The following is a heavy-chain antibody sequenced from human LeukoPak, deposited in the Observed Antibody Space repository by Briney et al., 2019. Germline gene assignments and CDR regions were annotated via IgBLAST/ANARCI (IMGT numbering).Heavy chain of an antibody. J-gene: IGHJ6*03. CDR3: ARDGDPAYYYYMDV. CDR2: ISRSSSYI. D-gene: IGHD6-25*01. V-gene: IGHV3-21*01. Sequence: GGSLRLSCAASGFSFNNYAMNWVRQAPGKGLEWVSSISRSSSYINYVDSVKGRFTISRDNAKNSLYLQMNSLRAEDTAVYYCARDGDPAYYYYMDVWGKGTTVTVSS. CDR1: GFSFNNYA.